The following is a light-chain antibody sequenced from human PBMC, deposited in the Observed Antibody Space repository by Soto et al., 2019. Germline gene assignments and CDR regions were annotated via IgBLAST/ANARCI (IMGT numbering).Light chain of an antibody. CDR1: SSDVGGYNY. CDR3: SSYTSSSTPFV. J-gene: IGLJ1*01. CDR2: EVS. V-gene: IGLV2-14*01. Sequence: QSALTQPASVSGSPGQSISISCTGTSSDVGGYNYVSWYQQHPGKAPKLMISEVSNRPSGVSKRFSGSKSGNTASLTISGLQAEDEADYYCSSYTSSSTPFVFGTGTKLPS.